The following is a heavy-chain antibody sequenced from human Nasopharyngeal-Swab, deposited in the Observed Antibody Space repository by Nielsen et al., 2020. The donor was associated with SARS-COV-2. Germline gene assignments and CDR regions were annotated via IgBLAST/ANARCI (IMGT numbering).Heavy chain of an antibody. J-gene: IGHJ3*02. V-gene: IGHV3-13*04. Sequence: GGSLRLPCAASGFTFSSYDMHWVRQAKGKGLEWVSTIGTAGDTYYPGSVKGRFTISRENAKSSLYLQMNSLRAGDTAVYYCARDKGADAFDIWGQGTMVTVSS. CDR3: ARDKGADAFDI. CDR1: GFTFSSYD. CDR2: IGTAGDT.